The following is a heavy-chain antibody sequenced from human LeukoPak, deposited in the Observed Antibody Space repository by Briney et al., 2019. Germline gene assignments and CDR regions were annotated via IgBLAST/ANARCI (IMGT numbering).Heavy chain of an antibody. CDR1: GGSISSYY. CDR2: IYYSGST. J-gene: IGHJ4*02. Sequence: SETLSLTCTVSGGSISSYYWSWIRQPPGKGLEWIGYIYYSGSTNYNPSLKSRVTISVDTSKNQFSLKLSSVTAADTAVYYCARYSITIFGVVNQFDYWGQGTLVTVSS. V-gene: IGHV4-59*12. D-gene: IGHD3-3*01. CDR3: ARYSITIFGVVNQFDY.